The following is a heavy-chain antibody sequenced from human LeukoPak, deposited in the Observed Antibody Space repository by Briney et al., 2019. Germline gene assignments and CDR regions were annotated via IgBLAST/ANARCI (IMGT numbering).Heavy chain of an antibody. J-gene: IGHJ4*02. CDR1: GFTFTNSA. Sequence: ASVKVSCKASGFTFTNSAVQWVRQARGQRLEWIGWIVVGSGNTNYAQKFQERVTTTGDMSTNTAYLDLSSLRSEDTAVYYCAADLPYSNYGPLDYWGQGTLVTVSS. CDR2: IVVGSGNT. D-gene: IGHD4-11*01. CDR3: AADLPYSNYGPLDY. V-gene: IGHV1-58*01.